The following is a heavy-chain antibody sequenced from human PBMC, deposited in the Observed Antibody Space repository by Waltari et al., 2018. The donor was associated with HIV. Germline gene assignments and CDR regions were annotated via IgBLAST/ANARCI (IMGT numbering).Heavy chain of an antibody. V-gene: IGHV4-30-2*01. CDR3: ASGGGYCSGGTCYPNYFDY. Sequence: QLQLQESGSGLVKPSQTLSLTCAVSGDSISSGGYSWSWVRQPPWKGLEGIGYIYHSCGTHYHPSLEIRVTIAINRSKDQFSLKLTSVTAADTAVYYCASGGGYCSGGTCYPNYFDYWGQGSLVTVSS. D-gene: IGHD2-15*01. CDR1: GDSISSGGYS. J-gene: IGHJ4*02. CDR2: IYHSCGT.